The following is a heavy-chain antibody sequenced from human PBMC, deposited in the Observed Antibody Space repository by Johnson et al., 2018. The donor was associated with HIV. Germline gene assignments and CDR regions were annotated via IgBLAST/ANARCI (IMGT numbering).Heavy chain of an antibody. CDR2: IKQDGSEK. V-gene: IGHV3-7*05. CDR1: GFTFSSYW. J-gene: IGHJ3*02. CDR3: ASVSSGSYYDQEPFDAVDS. Sequence: MQLVESGGGVVQPGGSLRLSCAASGFTFSSYWMSWVRQAPGKGLEWVANIKQDGSEKYYVDSVKDRFTISRDNAKNSLYLQMNSLRAEDTAVYYCASVSSGSYYDQEPFDAVDSWGQGTMVTVSS. D-gene: IGHD1-26*01.